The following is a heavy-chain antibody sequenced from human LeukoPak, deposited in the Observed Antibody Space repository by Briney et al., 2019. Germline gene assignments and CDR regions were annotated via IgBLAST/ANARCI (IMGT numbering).Heavy chain of an antibody. V-gene: IGHV4-30-4*01. CDR3: AREKGYSYDNWFAP. J-gene: IGHJ5*02. CDR2: IYDSENT. Sequence: GYIYDSENTYYNPSLESRVTISMDTSKNQFSLKLSSVTAADTAVYYCAREKGYSYDNWFAPWGQGTVVTVSS. D-gene: IGHD2-21*01.